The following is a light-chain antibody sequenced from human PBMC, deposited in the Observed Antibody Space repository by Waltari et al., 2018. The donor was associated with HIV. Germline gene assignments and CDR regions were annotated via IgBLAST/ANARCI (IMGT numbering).Light chain of an antibody. CDR1: TSNIGSTY. CDR3: AAWDIRLSGREV. Sequence: QSVLTQPPSLSGTPGQRVTISCSGTTSNIGSTYVYWYKQVPGMAPKLLISRNDQRPSGVPDRFSGSKSGASASLAISGLRSEDEADYYCAAWDIRLSGREVFGGGTKLTVL. CDR2: RND. V-gene: IGLV1-47*01. J-gene: IGLJ2*01.